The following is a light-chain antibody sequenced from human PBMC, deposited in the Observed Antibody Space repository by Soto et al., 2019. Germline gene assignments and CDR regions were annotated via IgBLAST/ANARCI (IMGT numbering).Light chain of an antibody. J-gene: IGLJ1*01. CDR1: SSNIGSNT. Sequence: QSVLTQPPSASGTPGQRVTISCSGSSSNIGSNTVNWYQQLPGTAPKLLIYSNNQRPSGVPDRFSGSKSGTSASLAISGLQSEDEADYYCATWADGLNSYVFGTGTKLTVL. CDR3: ATWADGLNSYV. CDR2: SNN. V-gene: IGLV1-44*01.